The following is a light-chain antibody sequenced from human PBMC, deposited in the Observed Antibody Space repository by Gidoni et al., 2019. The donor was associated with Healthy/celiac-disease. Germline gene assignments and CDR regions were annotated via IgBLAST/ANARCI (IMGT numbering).Light chain of an antibody. V-gene: IGLV2-14*01. CDR3: SSYTSSSTPYV. J-gene: IGLJ1*01. Sequence: TQPASVSGSPGQSITISCTGTSSDAGGYNYVSWYQQHPGKAPKLMIYEVSNRPSGVSNRFSGSKSGNTASLTISGLQAEDEADYYCSSYTSSSTPYVFGTGTKVTVL. CDR1: SSDAGGYNY. CDR2: EVS.